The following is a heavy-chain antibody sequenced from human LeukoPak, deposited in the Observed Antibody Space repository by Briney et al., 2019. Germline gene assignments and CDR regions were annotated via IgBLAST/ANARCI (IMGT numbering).Heavy chain of an antibody. J-gene: IGHJ2*01. D-gene: IGHD3-10*01. V-gene: IGHV4-34*01. CDR2: INHSGST. CDR3: ARYYYGSGRNFDL. Sequence: ETSETLSLTCAVYGGSFSGYYWSWIRQPPGKGLEWIGEINHSGSTNYNPSLKSRVTISVDTSKNQFSLKLSSVTAADTAVYYCARYYYGSGRNFDLWGRGTLVTVSS. CDR1: GGSFSGYY.